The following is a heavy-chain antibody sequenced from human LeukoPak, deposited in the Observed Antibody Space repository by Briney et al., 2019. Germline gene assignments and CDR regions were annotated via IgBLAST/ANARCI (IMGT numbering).Heavy chain of an antibody. V-gene: IGHV4-34*01. Sequence: PSEALSLTCAVYGGSFSGYYWSWIRQPPGKGLEWIGEINHSGSTNYNPSLKSRVTISVDTSKNQFSLKLSSVTAADTAVYYCARLTGAARLGYFDYWGQGTLVTVSS. CDR2: INHSGST. CDR3: ARLTGAARLGYFDY. J-gene: IGHJ4*02. D-gene: IGHD6-6*01. CDR1: GGSFSGYY.